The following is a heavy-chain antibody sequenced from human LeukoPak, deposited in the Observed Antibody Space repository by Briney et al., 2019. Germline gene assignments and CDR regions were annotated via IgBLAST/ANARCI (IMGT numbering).Heavy chain of an antibody. CDR2: IWYDGSNK. J-gene: IGHJ4*02. Sequence: GGSLRLSCAASGFTVSSYGMHWVRQAPGKGLEWVAVIWYDGSNKYYADSVKGRFTISRDNSKSTLYLQMNSLRAEDTAVYYCARERYSSGFDYWGQGTLVTVSS. V-gene: IGHV3-33*01. D-gene: IGHD6-19*01. CDR1: GFTVSSYG. CDR3: ARERYSSGFDY.